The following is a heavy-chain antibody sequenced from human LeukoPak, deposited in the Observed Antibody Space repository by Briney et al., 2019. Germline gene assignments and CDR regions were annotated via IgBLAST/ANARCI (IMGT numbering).Heavy chain of an antibody. J-gene: IGHJ4*02. CDR2: IYYSGST. V-gene: IGHV4-31*03. CDR3: ARRVVGLAYSGSYYYFDY. D-gene: IGHD1-26*01. Sequence: PSETLSLTCTVSGGSISSGGYYWSWIRQHPGKGLEWIGYIYYSGSTYYNPPLKSRVTISVDTSKNQFSLKLSSVTAADTAVYYCARRVVGLAYSGSYYYFDYWGQGTLVTVSS. CDR1: GGSISSGGYY.